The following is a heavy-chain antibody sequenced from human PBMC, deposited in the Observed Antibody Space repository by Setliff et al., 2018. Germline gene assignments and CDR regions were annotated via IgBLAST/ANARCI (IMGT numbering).Heavy chain of an antibody. CDR1: GFTFSSYS. J-gene: IGHJ5*02. CDR2: ISSSSSYI. D-gene: IGHD2-2*01. CDR3: AKAARYQLLMSPHWFDP. V-gene: IGHV3-21*05. Sequence: PGGSLRLSCAASGFTFSSYSMNWVRQAPGKGLEWASYISSSSSYIYYAESVKGRFTISRDNSKNTLYLQMNSLRAEDTAVYYCAKAARYQLLMSPHWFDPWGQGTLVTVSS.